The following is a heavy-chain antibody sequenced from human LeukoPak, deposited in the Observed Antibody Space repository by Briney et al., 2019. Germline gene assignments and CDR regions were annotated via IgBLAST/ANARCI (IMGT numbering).Heavy chain of an antibody. CDR3: ARAWEAVAGNYGVIDY. J-gene: IGHJ4*02. D-gene: IGHD4-17*01. V-gene: IGHV1-46*01. CDR1: GYTFTNNF. CDR2: INPSGGST. Sequence: ASVKVSCKASGYTFTNNFMHWVRQAPGQGLEWMGIINPSGGSTSFAQKFQGRVTMTRDMSTSTVYMELNNLRSEDTAVYYCARAWEAVAGNYGVIDYWGQGTLVTVSS.